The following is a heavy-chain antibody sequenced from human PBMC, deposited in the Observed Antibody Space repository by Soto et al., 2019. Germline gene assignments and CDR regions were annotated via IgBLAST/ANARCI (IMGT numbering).Heavy chain of an antibody. J-gene: IGHJ4*02. CDR2: VSYSSNYI. Sequence: PGGSLRLSCAASGFTFSTYTMNWVRQAPGKGLEWVSSVSYSSNYIYYADSVKGRFTISRDNAKNSLYLQMNSLRAEDTAVYYCARGFCSSASCQNYFDYWGQGTQVTVTS. V-gene: IGHV3-21*01. D-gene: IGHD2-2*01. CDR3: ARGFCSSASCQNYFDY. CDR1: GFTFSTYT.